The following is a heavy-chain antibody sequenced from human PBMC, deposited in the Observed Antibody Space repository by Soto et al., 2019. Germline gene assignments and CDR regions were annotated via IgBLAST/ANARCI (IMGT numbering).Heavy chain of an antibody. CDR3: ARAYCRGGSCYSGDLFDY. J-gene: IGHJ4*02. V-gene: IGHV3-21*01. CDR1: GFTFSSYS. CDR2: ISSSSSYI. Sequence: GGSLRLSCAASGFTFSSYSMNWVRQAPGKGLEWVSSISSSSSYIYYADSLKGRFTISRDNAKNSLYLQVNSLRAEDTDVYYCARAYCRGGSCYSGDLFDYWGQGT. D-gene: IGHD2-15*01.